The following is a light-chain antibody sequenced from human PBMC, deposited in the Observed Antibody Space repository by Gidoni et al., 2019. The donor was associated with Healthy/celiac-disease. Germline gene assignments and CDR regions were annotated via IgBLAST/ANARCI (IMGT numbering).Light chain of an antibody. Sequence: EIVLTQSPGTLSLSPGERATLSCRARQSVSSSYLAWYQQKPGQAPRLLIYGASSRATGIPDRFSGSGSGTDFTLTISRLEPEDFVVYYCQQYGSSPPLTFGGGTKVEIK. CDR3: QQYGSSPPLT. J-gene: IGKJ4*01. CDR2: GAS. V-gene: IGKV3-20*01. CDR1: QSVSSSY.